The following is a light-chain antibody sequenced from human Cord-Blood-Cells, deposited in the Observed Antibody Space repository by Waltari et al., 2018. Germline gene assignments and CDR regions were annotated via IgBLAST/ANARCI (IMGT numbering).Light chain of an antibody. CDR3: MQALQTPIT. V-gene: IGKV2-28*01. CDR2: LGS. Sequence: DIVMTPSPPSLPATPGEPASISCRSSQRLLHSNGYNYLDWYLQKPGQPPQLLIYLGSNRASGVPDRFSGSGSGTDFTLKISRVEAEDVGVYYCMQALQTPITFGQGTRLEIK. CDR1: QRLLHSNGYNY. J-gene: IGKJ5*01.